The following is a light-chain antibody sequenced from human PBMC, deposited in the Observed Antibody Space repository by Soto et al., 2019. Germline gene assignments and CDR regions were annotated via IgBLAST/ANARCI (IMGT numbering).Light chain of an antibody. CDR2: DVS. J-gene: IGLJ1*01. Sequence: QAVLTQPASVSGSPGQSITISCTGTSSDVGRYNYVSWYQQYPGKAPKLMIYDVSGRPSGVSDRFSGSKSGNTASLTISGLQAEDEAAYYCNSYTGTSARYVFGTGSKVTVL. V-gene: IGLV2-14*03. CDR3: NSYTGTSARYV. CDR1: SSDVGRYNY.